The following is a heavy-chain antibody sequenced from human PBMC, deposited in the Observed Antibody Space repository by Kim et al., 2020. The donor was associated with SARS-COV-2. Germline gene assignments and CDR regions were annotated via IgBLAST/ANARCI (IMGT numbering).Heavy chain of an antibody. Sequence: GGSLRLSCAASGFPFNSYSMNWVPQAPGKGLEWVSYVNSDSSTIYYADSVKGRFTISRDNAKNSLYLQVNSLRDEDTAVYYCARDSNWAFDYWGQGTLVT. CDR1: GFPFNSYS. V-gene: IGHV3-48*02. CDR3: ARDSNWAFDY. J-gene: IGHJ4*02. D-gene: IGHD1-1*01. CDR2: VNSDSSTI.